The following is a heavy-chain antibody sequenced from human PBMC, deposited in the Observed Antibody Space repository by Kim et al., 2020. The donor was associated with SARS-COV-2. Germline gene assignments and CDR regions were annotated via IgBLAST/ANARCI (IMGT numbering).Heavy chain of an antibody. V-gene: IGHV3-21*01. J-gene: IGHJ6*02. CDR1: GFTFSSYS. Sequence: GGSLRLSCAASGFTFSSYSMNWVRQAQGKGLEWVSSISSSSSYIYYADSVKGRFTISRDNAKNSLYLQMNSLRAEDTAVYYCARSEYCSGGSCYYYYYGMDVWGQGTTVTVSS. CDR2: ISSSSSYI. CDR3: ARSEYCSGGSCYYYYYGMDV. D-gene: IGHD2-15*01.